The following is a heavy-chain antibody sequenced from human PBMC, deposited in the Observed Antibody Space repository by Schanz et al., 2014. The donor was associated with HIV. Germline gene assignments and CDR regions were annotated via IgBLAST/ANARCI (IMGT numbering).Heavy chain of an antibody. V-gene: IGHV1-2*02. J-gene: IGHJ6*02. CDR3: ARDTNFVLDV. CDR2: IDPKIGGT. Sequence: QAQLVQSGAEMKKSGASVRVSCKASGYTFTASYIHWVRQAPGQGPEWMGWIDPKIGGTQLAQKFQGRVTMTRDSSTNTAYLEVSSLRSDDTAVYYCARDTNFVLDVWGQGTTVTVSS. CDR1: GYTFTASY. D-gene: IGHD2-8*01.